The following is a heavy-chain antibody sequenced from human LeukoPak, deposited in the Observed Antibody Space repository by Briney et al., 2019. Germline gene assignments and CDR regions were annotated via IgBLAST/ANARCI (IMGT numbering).Heavy chain of an antibody. Sequence: SETLSLTCAVHGGSFSGYYWSWIRQPPGKGLEWIGEINHSGSTNYNPSLKSRVTISVDTSKNQFSLKLSSVTAADTAVYYCARQNFDWLFSWGQGTLVTVSS. CDR3: ARQNFDWLFS. J-gene: IGHJ4*02. V-gene: IGHV4-34*01. CDR1: GGSFSGYY. D-gene: IGHD3-9*01. CDR2: INHSGST.